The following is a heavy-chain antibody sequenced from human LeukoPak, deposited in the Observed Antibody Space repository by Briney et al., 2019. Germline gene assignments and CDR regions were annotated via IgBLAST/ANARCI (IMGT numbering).Heavy chain of an antibody. Sequence: PGGSPRLSCAASGFTFSNYGMHWVRQAPGKGLEWVGLIWLDGSNKYCVDSVKGRFTISRDNSNNTLYLQINSLRAEDTAVYYCARDTPGSKRFDPWGQGTRV. J-gene: IGHJ5*02. D-gene: IGHD3-10*01. V-gene: IGHV3-30*02. CDR2: IWLDGSNK. CDR3: ARDTPGSKRFDP. CDR1: GFTFSNYG.